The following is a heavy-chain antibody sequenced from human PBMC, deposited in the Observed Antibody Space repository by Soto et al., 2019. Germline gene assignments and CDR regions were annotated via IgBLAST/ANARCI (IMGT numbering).Heavy chain of an antibody. CDR2: IIPIFGTA. CDR3: ARGRGYCSSTSCYRFDY. J-gene: IGHJ4*02. CDR1: GGTFSSYA. Sequence: QVQLVQSGAEVKKPGSSVKVSCKASGGTFSSYAISWVRQAPGQGLEWMGGIIPIFGTANYAQKFQGRVKINAEESTSTAYMELSSLRSEDTAVYYCARGRGYCSSTSCYRFDYWGQGTLVTVSS. D-gene: IGHD2-2*01. V-gene: IGHV1-69*01.